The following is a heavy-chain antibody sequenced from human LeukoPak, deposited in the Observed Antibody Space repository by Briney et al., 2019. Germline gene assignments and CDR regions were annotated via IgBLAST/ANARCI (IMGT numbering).Heavy chain of an antibody. J-gene: IGHJ4*02. CDR3: ARPDCSSTSCSYAFFDY. CDR2: IYSDGST. Sequence: GGSLRLSCAASGFTVNNRYLTWVRQAPGKGLEWVSVIYSDGSTFYSDSVKGRFTISRDNSKNTLYLQMNSLRAEDTAVYYCARPDCSSTSCSYAFFDYWGQGTLVTVSS. D-gene: IGHD2-2*01. V-gene: IGHV3-53*01. CDR1: GFTVNNRY.